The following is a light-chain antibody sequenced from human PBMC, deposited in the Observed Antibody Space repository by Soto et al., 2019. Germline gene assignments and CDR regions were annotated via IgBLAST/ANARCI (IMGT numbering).Light chain of an antibody. Sequence: SSCLAATHTHTFTASQGISSYLAWYQQKPGKAPKLLIYAASTLQSGVPSRFSGSGSGTDFTLTISSLQPEDFATYYCQKLNSYPINCGKGTRLEIK. CDR2: AAS. J-gene: IGKJ5*01. CDR1: QGISSY. CDR3: QKLNSYPIN. V-gene: IGKV1-9*01.